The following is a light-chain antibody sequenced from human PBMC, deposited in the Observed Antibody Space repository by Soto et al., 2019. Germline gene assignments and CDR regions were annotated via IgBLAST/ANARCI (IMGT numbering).Light chain of an antibody. J-gene: IGKJ3*01. CDR3: QQSYGSPRFL. V-gene: IGKV1-39*01. CDR2: ATS. CDR1: QSISGH. Sequence: DIQMTQSPSSLSASVGDRVTITCRASQSISGHLNWYQHKPGKAPELLIYATSTLHIGVPSRFSGSGSGLDLSLPFGSRQPEDLALYYCQQSYGSPRFLFGPGTKGDI.